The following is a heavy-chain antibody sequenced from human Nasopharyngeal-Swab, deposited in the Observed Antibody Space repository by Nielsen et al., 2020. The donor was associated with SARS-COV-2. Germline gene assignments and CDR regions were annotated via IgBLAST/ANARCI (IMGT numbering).Heavy chain of an antibody. J-gene: IGHJ4*02. CDR2: ISSSGSTI. CDR3: ARYSDWTLLGRLGELSYYFDY. CDR1: GFTFSDYY. Sequence: GESLKISCAASGFTFSDYYMSWIRLAPGKGLEWVSYISSSGSTIYYADSVKGRFTISRDNAKNSLYLQMNSLRAEDTAVYYCARYSDWTLLGRLGELSYYFDYWGQGTLVTVSS. D-gene: IGHD3-16*02. V-gene: IGHV3-11*01.